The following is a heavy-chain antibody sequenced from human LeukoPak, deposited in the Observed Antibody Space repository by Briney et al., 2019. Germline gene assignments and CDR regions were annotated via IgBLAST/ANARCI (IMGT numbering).Heavy chain of an antibody. CDR2: INHSGST. V-gene: IGHV4-34*01. CDR3: ARGRGNGYSSGWYRYHFDY. D-gene: IGHD6-19*01. CDR1: GGSFSGYY. J-gene: IGHJ4*02. Sequence: SETLSLTCAVYGGSFSGYYWSWIRQPPGKGLEWIGEINHSGSTNYNPCLKSRVTISVDTSKNQFSLKLSSVTAADTAVYCCARGRGNGYSSGWYRYHFDYWGQGTLVTVSS.